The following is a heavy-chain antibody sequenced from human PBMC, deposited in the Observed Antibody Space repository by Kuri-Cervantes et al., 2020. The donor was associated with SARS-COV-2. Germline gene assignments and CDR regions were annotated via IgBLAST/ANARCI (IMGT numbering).Heavy chain of an antibody. CDR2: IYYSGST. J-gene: IGHJ4*02. CDR1: GGSISSSSYY. V-gene: IGHV4-39*07. D-gene: IGHD3-3*01. Sequence: SETLSLTCTVSGGSISSSSYYWGWIRQPPGKGLEWIGSIYYSGSTYYNPSLKSRVTMSVDTSKNQFSLKLSSVTAADTAVYYCARGGRAYYDFWSGYYKEHYYFDYWGQGTLVTVS. CDR3: ARGGRAYYDFWSGYYKEHYYFDY.